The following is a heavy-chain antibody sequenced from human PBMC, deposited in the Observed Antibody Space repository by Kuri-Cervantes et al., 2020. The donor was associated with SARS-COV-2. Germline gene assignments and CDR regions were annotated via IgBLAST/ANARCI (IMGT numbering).Heavy chain of an antibody. Sequence: GESLKISCAASGFTFSSYSMNWVRQAPGKGLEWVSSISSSSSYIYYADSVKGRFTISRDNAKNSLYLQMNSLRAEDTAVYYCARGSCSSTSCYYTNWFDPWGQGTLVTVSS. CDR1: GFTFSSYS. CDR2: ISSSSSYI. J-gene: IGHJ5*02. V-gene: IGHV3-21*01. D-gene: IGHD2-2*01. CDR3: ARGSCSSTSCYYTNWFDP.